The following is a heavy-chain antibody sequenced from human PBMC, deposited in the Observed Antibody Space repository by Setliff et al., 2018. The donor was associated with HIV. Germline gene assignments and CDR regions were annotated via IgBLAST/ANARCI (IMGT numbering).Heavy chain of an antibody. CDR3: ARDGLRGYSYGIGWHIEV. J-gene: IGHJ2*01. CDR2: IYYSGST. D-gene: IGHD5-18*01. CDR1: GGSISSGAYY. V-gene: IGHV4-31*03. Sequence: PSETLSLTCTVSGGSISSGAYYWSWIRQHPGKGLEWIGYIYYSGSTYYNPSLEGRVSLSVDTSKNQFSLHLSSVTAADTAVYFCARDGLRGYSYGIGWHIEVWGRGTLVTVSS.